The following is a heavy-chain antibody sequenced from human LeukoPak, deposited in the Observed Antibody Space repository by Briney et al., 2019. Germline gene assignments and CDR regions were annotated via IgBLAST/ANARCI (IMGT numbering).Heavy chain of an antibody. CDR1: GFIFSGFY. Sequence: PGGSLRLSCAASGFIFSGFYMSWIRQAPGKGLEWISYIGGSGDTIYYADSVKGRFTISRDNARHSLYLQMSSLRAEDTAVYYCARVTIAARGRAFDFWGQGTMVTVSS. CDR3: ARVTIAARGRAFDF. J-gene: IGHJ3*01. V-gene: IGHV3-11*01. D-gene: IGHD6-13*01. CDR2: IGGSGDTI.